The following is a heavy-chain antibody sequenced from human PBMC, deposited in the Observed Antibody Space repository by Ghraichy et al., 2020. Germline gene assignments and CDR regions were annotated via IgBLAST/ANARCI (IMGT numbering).Heavy chain of an antibody. CDR1: GYTFTSYA. CDR3: ARARWIVATGPRWFDP. J-gene: IGHJ5*02. D-gene: IGHD5-12*01. V-gene: IGHV1-3*01. CDR2: INAGNGNT. Sequence: ASVKVSCKASGYTFTSYAMHWVRQAPGQRLEWMGWINAGNGNTKYSQKFQGRVTITRDTSASTAYMELSSLRSEDTAVYYCARARWIVATGPRWFDPWGQGTLVTVSS.